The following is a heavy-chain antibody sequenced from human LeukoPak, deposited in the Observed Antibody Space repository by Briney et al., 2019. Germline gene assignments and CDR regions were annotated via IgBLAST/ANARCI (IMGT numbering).Heavy chain of an antibody. CDR2: IYYSGST. D-gene: IGHD6-13*01. V-gene: IGHV4-39*07. CDR1: GGSISSSSYY. Sequence: SETLSLTCTVSGGSISSSSYYWGWIRQPPGKGLEWIGSIYYSGSTYHNPSLKSRVTISVDTSKNQFSLKLSSVTAADTAVYYCASRAQLVAFDIWGQGTMVTVSS. CDR3: ASRAQLVAFDI. J-gene: IGHJ3*02.